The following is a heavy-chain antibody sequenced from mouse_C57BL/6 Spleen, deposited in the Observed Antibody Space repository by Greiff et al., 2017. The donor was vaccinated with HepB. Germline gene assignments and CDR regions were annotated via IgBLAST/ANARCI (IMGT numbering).Heavy chain of an antibody. CDR1: GFSLTSYA. D-gene: IGHD2-4*01. Sequence: VKLMESGPGLVAPSQRLSITCTVSGFSLTSYAISWVRQPPGKGLEWLGVIWTGGGTNYNSALKSRLSISKDNSKSQVFLKMNSLQTDDTARYYCARNYYDYDGPFFAYWGQGTLVTVSA. CDR3: ARNYYDYDGPFFAY. J-gene: IGHJ3*01. CDR2: IWTGGGT. V-gene: IGHV2-9-1*01.